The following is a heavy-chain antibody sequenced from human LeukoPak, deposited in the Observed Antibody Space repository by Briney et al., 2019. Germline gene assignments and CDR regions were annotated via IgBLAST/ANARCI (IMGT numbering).Heavy chain of an antibody. J-gene: IGHJ4*02. Sequence: GGSLRLSCAASGFTFSSYSMNWVRQAPGKGLEWVSYISSSSSTICYADSVKGRFTISRDNSKNTLYLQMNSLRAEDTAVYYCAKAGYSSSPIDYYFDYWGQGTLVTVSS. CDR1: GFTFSSYS. CDR2: ISSSSSTI. D-gene: IGHD6-13*01. V-gene: IGHV3-48*01. CDR3: AKAGYSSSPIDYYFDY.